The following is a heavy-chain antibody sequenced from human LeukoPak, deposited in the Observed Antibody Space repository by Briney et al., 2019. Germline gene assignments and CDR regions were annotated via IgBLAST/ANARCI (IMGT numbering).Heavy chain of an antibody. CDR3: ARCSVPADDY. CDR2: ISSSSSYI. CDR1: GFTFSSYS. J-gene: IGHJ4*02. Sequence: PGGSLRISCAASGFTFSSYSMNWVRQAPGKGLEWVSSISSSSSYIYYADSVKGRCTISRDNAKNSLYMQMNSLRAEDTAVYYCARCSVPADDYWGQGTLVTVSS. V-gene: IGHV3-21*01. D-gene: IGHD2-2*01.